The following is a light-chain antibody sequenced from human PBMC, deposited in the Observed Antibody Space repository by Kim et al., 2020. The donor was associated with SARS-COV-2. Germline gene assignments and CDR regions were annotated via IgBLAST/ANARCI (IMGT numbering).Light chain of an antibody. J-gene: IGKJ4*01. CDR1: QDIRSY. CDR2: SIS. CDR3: QQYHSFPLA. V-gene: IGKV1D-8*02. Sequence: SASTGDRVTISCRMSQDIRSYLAWYQQKPGDTPKLLISSISTLQSGVPSRFSGSGSGTDFTLTITYLQSEDSATYYCQQYHSFPLAFGGGTKLEI.